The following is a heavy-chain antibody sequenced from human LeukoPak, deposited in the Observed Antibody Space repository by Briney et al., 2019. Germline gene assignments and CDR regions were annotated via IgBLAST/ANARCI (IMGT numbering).Heavy chain of an antibody. V-gene: IGHV3-23*01. J-gene: IGHJ4*02. CDR1: GFTFSSYS. D-gene: IGHD2-2*01. Sequence: QAGGSLRLSCAASGFTFSSYSMYWVRQAPGKGLEWVSAISGSGGSTYYADSVKGRFTISRDNSKNTLYLQMNSLRAEDTAVYYCANLPSIYQPLRFWGQGTLVTVSS. CDR2: ISGSGGST. CDR3: ANLPSIYQPLRF.